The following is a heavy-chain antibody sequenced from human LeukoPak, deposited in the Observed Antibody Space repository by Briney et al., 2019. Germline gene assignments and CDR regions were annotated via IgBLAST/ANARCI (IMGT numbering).Heavy chain of an antibody. CDR1: GFSFSSHY. CDR2: IYPTGTT. D-gene: IGHD3-9*01. J-gene: IGHJ4*02. CDR3: AREKGNTDWSFDY. Sequence: GGSLRLSCAASGFSFSSHYMSWVRQAPGKGLEWVSLIYPTGTTFYTDSVKGRFTISRDTSQNTLYLQMNSVGAEDTAVYYCAREKGNTDWSFDYWGRGTLVTVSS. V-gene: IGHV3-66*01.